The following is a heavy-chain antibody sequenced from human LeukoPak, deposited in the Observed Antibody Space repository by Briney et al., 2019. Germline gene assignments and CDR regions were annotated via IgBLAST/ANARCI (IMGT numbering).Heavy chain of an antibody. D-gene: IGHD3-16*01. V-gene: IGHV3-23*01. CDR2: ISARGGVT. J-gene: IGHJ4*02. Sequence: PGGSLRLSCAASGLTFSSYSMSWIRQAPGKGLEWVSAISARGGVTYYADSVKGRFTLSRDNSKNTLYLQMNSLRAEDTAVYYCAEHEGAMPFDFWGRGTLVTVSS. CDR1: GLTFSSYS. CDR3: AEHEGAMPFDF.